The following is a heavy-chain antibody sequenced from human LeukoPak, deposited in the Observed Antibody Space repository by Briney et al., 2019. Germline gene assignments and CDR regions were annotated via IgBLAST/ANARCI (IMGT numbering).Heavy chain of an antibody. Sequence: PGRSLRLSCAASGFTFSSYGMHWVRQAPGKGLEWVAVISYDGSNKYYADSVKGRFTISRDNSKNTLYLQMNSLRAEDTAVYYCAKGGIVVVVAALDVWGKGTTVTVSS. CDR3: AKGGIVVVVAALDV. V-gene: IGHV3-30*18. D-gene: IGHD2-15*01. CDR2: ISYDGSNK. J-gene: IGHJ6*04. CDR1: GFTFSSYG.